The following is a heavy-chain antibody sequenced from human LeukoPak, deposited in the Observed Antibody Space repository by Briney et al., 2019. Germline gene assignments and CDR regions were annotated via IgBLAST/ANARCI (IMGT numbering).Heavy chain of an antibody. J-gene: IGHJ4*02. CDR3: ARGDDIVVVPAAITHPDY. CDR2: VNPNSGGT. Sequence: GASVKVSCKASGYTFTAYYILWVRQAPGQGLEWMGWVNPNSGGTNYAQKFQGRVTMTRDTSISTAYMELSRLRSDDTAVYYCARGDDIVVVPAAITHPDYWGQGTLVTVSS. V-gene: IGHV1-2*02. D-gene: IGHD2-2*01. CDR1: GYTFTAYY.